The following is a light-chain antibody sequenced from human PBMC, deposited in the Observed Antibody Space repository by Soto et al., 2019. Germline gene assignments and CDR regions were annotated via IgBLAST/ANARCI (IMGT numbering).Light chain of an antibody. Sequence: DIHMTQSPSTLSASVGDRVIITCRASQSISSWLAWYQQKPGKAPKVLIYDASNLESGVPPRFSGSGSGTEFTLTISSLQPDDFATYYCQHYNSYSEAFGQGTKVDIK. V-gene: IGKV1-5*01. CDR1: QSISSW. J-gene: IGKJ1*01. CDR2: DAS. CDR3: QHYNSYSEA.